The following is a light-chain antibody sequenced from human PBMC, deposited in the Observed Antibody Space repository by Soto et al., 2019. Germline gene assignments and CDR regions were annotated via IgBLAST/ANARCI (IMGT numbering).Light chain of an antibody. CDR1: QSISSW. V-gene: IGKV1-5*01. CDR2: DAS. J-gene: IGKJ1*01. Sequence: DIQMTQSPSTLSASVGDRVTITCRASQSISSWLAWYQQKPGKAPKLLIYDASSLESGVPSRFSGSGSGTEFTLTISSLQPDDFATYYCQQGLAFGQGTKVEIK. CDR3: QQGLA.